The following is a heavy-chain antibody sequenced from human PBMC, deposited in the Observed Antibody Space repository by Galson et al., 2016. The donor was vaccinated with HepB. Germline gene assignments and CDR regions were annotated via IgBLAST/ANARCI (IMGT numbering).Heavy chain of an antibody. CDR2: IYPGDSDT. CDR3: ARRENYAPDY. Sequence: QSGAEVKKPGESLQISCKASGYSFTTYWIGWVRQVPGKGLEWVGIIYPGDSDTRYSPSFQGQATISADRSISTAYLQWSSLKASDTAMYYCARRENYAPDYWGQGTLVTVAS. J-gene: IGHJ4*02. D-gene: IGHD1-7*01. CDR1: GYSFTTYW. V-gene: IGHV5-51*01.